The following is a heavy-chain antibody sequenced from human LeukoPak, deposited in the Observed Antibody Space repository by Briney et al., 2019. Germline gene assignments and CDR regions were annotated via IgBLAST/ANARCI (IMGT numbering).Heavy chain of an antibody. V-gene: IGHV3-48*01. CDR3: ARVRWGGLYYFGY. J-gene: IGHJ4*02. CDR1: GFPFSSYS. CDR2: ISSSRTT. Sequence: GGSLRLSCAASGFPFSSYSMNWVRQAPGEGLEWVSYISSSRTTSYADSVKGRFTISRDNAKNSLYLQMNSLRAEDTAVYYCARVRWGGLYYFGYWGQGTLVTVSS. D-gene: IGHD3-16*01.